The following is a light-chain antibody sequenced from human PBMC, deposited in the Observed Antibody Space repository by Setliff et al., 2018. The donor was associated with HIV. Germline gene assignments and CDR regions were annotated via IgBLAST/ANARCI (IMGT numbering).Light chain of an antibody. V-gene: IGLV2-14*01. CDR3: SSYTSSSPYV. CDR2: EVT. J-gene: IGLJ1*01. CDR1: SSGIGGYNF. Sequence: QSALTQPASVSGSPGQSITISCTGTSSGIGGYNFVSWYQHHPGKAPKLMIYEVTNRPSGVSNRFSGSKSGNTASLTISGLQADDEADYYCSSYTSSSPYVFGTGTKVTV.